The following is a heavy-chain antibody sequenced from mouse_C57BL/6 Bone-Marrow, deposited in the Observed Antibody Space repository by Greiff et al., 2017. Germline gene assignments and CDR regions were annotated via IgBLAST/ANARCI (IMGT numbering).Heavy chain of an antibody. J-gene: IGHJ2*01. Sequence: EVHLVESGEGLVKPGGSLKLSCAASGFTFSSYAMSWVRQTPEKRLEWVAYISSGGDYIYYAATVKGRFTITRDNARNTLYLQMSSLKSEDTAMYYCTRVYYYGSSYYFDYWGQGTTLTVSS. D-gene: IGHD1-1*01. CDR3: TRVYYYGSSYYFDY. CDR2: ISSGGDYI. V-gene: IGHV5-9-1*02. CDR1: GFTFSSYA.